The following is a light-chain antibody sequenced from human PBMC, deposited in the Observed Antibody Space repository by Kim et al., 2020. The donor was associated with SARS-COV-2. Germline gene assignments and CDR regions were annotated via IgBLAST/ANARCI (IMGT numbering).Light chain of an antibody. Sequence: GQSVTICCSGTSSNIGSNYVYWYQQHPGTAPKLLIYRNNQRPSGVPDRFSGSKSGTSASLAISGLRSEDEADYYCAAWDDSLSGVVFGGGTQLTVL. CDR1: SSNIGSNY. CDR3: AAWDDSLSGVV. J-gene: IGLJ2*01. CDR2: RNN. V-gene: IGLV1-47*01.